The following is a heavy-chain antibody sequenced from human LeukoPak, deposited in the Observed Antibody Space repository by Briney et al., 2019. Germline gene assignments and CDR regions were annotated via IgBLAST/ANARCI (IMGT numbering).Heavy chain of an antibody. Sequence: GGSLRLSCVASGFTFSSYWMSWVRQAPGKGLQWVANIKTDGSEKYYVDSVKGRFTISRDNAKNSLYLQMNSLRAEDTAVYYCATYSSLNRREFQYWGQGTLLTVSS. V-gene: IGHV3-7*01. J-gene: IGHJ1*01. CDR3: ATYSSLNRREFQY. D-gene: IGHD3-22*01. CDR1: GFTFSSYW. CDR2: IKTDGSEK.